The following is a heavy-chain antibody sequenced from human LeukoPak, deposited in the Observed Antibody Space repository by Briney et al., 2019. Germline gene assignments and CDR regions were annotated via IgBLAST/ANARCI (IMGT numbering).Heavy chain of an antibody. Sequence: SSETLSLTCSVSDDSITMYYWTWIRQPPGKGLEWIGTISYSGNTYYDPSLKSRLTISVDTSKNQFSLNLTSVTAADTGVYYCSRGRVWFGFFDLWGRGTLVTVSS. CDR2: ISYSGNT. V-gene: IGHV4-39*02. D-gene: IGHD3-10*01. J-gene: IGHJ2*01. CDR3: SRGRVWFGFFDL. CDR1: DDSITMYY.